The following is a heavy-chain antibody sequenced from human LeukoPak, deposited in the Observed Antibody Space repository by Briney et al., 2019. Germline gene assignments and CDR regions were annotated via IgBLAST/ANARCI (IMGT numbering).Heavy chain of an antibody. CDR2: ISGSGGTT. J-gene: IGHJ4*02. Sequence: QSGGSLRLSCTASGFTFSSYSMTWVRQAPGKGLEWVSAISGSGGTTYYADSVKGRFTFSRDNSKNTLYPQMNSLRSEDTAVYYCARGTGYNTGRSLDCWGQGTLVTVSS. CDR3: ARGTGYNTGRSLDC. CDR1: GFTFSSYS. V-gene: IGHV3-23*01. D-gene: IGHD1-14*01.